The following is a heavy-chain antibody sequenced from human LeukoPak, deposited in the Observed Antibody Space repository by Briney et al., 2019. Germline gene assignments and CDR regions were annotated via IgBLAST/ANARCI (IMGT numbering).Heavy chain of an antibody. CDR3: AREKGYSLDY. D-gene: IGHD6-13*01. V-gene: IGHV3-33*01. Sequence: GGSLRLSCAASGFTFSNYGMHWVRQAPGKGLEWVAVIWYDGSNKYYADSVKGRFTISRDSSKNTLYLQMNSLRAEDTAVYYCAREKGYSLDYWGQGTLVTVSS. CDR1: GFTFSNYG. CDR2: IWYDGSNK. J-gene: IGHJ4*02.